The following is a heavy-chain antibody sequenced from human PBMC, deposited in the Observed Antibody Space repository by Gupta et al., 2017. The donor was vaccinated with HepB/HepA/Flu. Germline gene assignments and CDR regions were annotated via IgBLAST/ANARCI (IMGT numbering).Heavy chain of an antibody. J-gene: IGHJ4*02. CDR3: ASFDARVNY. D-gene: IGHD3-9*01. Sequence: EVQLVESGGGLVQPGGSLRLSCAASGFPFSPSWMNWVRQAPGKGLEWVDNINPDGNEKRYVDSVRGRFTTSRDNAENSLYLQINSLRAEDTAVYYCASFDARVNYWGQGTLVTVSS. CDR2: INPDGNEK. V-gene: IGHV3-7*01. CDR1: GFPFSPSW.